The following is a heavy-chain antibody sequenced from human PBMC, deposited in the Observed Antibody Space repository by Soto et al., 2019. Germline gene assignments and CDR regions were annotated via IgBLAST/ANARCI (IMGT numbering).Heavy chain of an antibody. D-gene: IGHD3-3*01. CDR2: IYYSGST. Sequence: PSETLSLTCTVSGGSISSGGYYWSWIRQHPGKGLEWIGYIYYSGSTYYNPSLKSRVTISVDTSKNQFSLKLSSVTAADTAVYYCASQSIFGVVKYYGMDVLGQGTTVTVSS. V-gene: IGHV4-31*03. CDR1: GGSISSGGYY. CDR3: ASQSIFGVVKYYGMDV. J-gene: IGHJ6*02.